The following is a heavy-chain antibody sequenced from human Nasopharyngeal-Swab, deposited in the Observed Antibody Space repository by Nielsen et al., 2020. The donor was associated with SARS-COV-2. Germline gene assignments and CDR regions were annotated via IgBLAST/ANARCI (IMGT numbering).Heavy chain of an antibody. CDR2: IYSGGST. CDR1: GFTVSSNY. Sequence: GESLKISCAASGFTVSSNYMSWVRQAPGKGLEWVSVIYSGGSTYYDDSVKGRFTISRDNSKNTLYLQMNSLRAEDTAVYYCAWPGGSGDLGYWGQGTLVTVSS. D-gene: IGHD3-10*01. V-gene: IGHV3-53*01. CDR3: AWPGGSGDLGY. J-gene: IGHJ4*02.